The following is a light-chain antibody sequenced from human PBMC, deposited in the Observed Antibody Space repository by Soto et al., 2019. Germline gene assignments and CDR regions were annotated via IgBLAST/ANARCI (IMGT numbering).Light chain of an antibody. V-gene: IGKV1-5*03. CDR3: QHYNSYSEA. Sequence: EIQLTQSPSPLSGSVGDRVTITCRASQSISSWLAWYQQKQGKATKLLIYKASTLKSVVPSRFSGSGSGTEFTLTISSLQPDDFATYYCQHYNSYSEAFGQGTKVDIK. J-gene: IGKJ1*01. CDR2: KAS. CDR1: QSISSW.